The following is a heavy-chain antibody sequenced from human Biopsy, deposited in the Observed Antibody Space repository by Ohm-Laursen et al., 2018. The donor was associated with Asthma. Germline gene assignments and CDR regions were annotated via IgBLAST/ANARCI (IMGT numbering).Heavy chain of an antibody. J-gene: IGHJ6*02. V-gene: IGHV3-7*02. CDR3: VSLHYFGMNV. CDR1: GFNFNIQW. Sequence: SLRLSCAASGFNFNIQWMSWVRQAPGKGLEWVANLGPDASETYSVDSMKGRLTVSRDNAKTSIFLQLNTLRVEDTAVYYCVSLHYFGMNVWGQGTTVTVSS. CDR2: LGPDASET.